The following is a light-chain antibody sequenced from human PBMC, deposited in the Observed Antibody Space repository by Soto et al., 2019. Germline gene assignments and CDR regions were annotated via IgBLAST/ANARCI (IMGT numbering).Light chain of an antibody. CDR2: AAS. V-gene: IGKV1-5*01. CDR1: QSISSW. Sequence: DIQMTQSPATLSASVGDRVTITCRASQSISSWLAWYQQKPGKAPKLLIYAASSLQSGVPSRFSGSGSGTDFTLTISSLQPEDFATYYCLQDHDDSWTFGQGTKVDIK. CDR3: LQDHDDSWT. J-gene: IGKJ1*01.